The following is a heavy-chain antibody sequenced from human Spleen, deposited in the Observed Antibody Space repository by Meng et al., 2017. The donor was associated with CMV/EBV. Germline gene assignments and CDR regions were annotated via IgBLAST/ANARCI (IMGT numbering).Heavy chain of an antibody. CDR1: GGTFSNYV. CDR3: ARGRSRYSDFLGASYTADCFDL. J-gene: IGHJ3*01. CDR2: IIPSLGIA. Sequence: SVKVSCKASGGTFSNYVISWVRQAPGQGLEWMGGIIPSLGIANYARKFQGRVTITADKSTSTAYMELSSLRSEDTAVYYCARGRSRYSDFLGASYTADCFDLWGQGTMVTVSS. V-gene: IGHV1-69*10. D-gene: IGHD3-3*01.